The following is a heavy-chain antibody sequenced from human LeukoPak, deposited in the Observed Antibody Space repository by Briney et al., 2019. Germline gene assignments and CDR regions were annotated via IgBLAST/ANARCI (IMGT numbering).Heavy chain of an antibody. Sequence: GASVTVSCKASGYTFTGYYMHWVRQAPGQGLEWMGWINPNSGGTNYAQKFQGRVTMTRDTSISTAYMELSRLRSDDTAVYYCARDPSFPIVVVPAAMSQSPGAFDIWGQGTMVTVSS. CDR2: INPNSGGT. D-gene: IGHD2-2*01. CDR1: GYTFTGYY. V-gene: IGHV1-2*02. J-gene: IGHJ3*02. CDR3: ARDPSFPIVVVPAAMSQSPGAFDI.